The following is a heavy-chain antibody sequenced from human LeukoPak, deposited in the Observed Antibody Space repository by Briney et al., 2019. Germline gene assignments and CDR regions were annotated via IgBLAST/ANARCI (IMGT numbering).Heavy chain of an antibody. CDR1: GFTFSSYG. CDR3: ARVKYSGSYPHDY. CDR2: ISGSGYSA. D-gene: IGHD1-26*01. J-gene: IGHJ4*02. Sequence: GGSLRLSCAVSGFTFSSYGMSWVRQAPGKGLEWVSAISGSGYSAYYADSVKGRFTISRDNAKNSLYLQMNSLRAEDTAIYYCARVKYSGSYPHDYWGQGALVTVSS. V-gene: IGHV3-23*01.